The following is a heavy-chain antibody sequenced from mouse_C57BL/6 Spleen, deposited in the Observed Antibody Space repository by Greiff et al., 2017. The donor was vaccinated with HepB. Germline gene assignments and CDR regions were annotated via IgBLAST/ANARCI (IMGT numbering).Heavy chain of an antibody. CDR3: ARGGGYRDWYFDV. V-gene: IGHV5-17*01. Sequence: EVMLVESGGGLVKPGGSLKLSCAASGFTFSDYGMHWVRQAPEKGLEWVAYISSGSSTIYYADTVKGRFTISRDNAKNTLFLQMTSLRSEDTAMYYCARGGGYRDWYFDVWGTGTTVTVSS. J-gene: IGHJ1*03. CDR2: ISSGSSTI. D-gene: IGHD2-2*01. CDR1: GFTFSDYG.